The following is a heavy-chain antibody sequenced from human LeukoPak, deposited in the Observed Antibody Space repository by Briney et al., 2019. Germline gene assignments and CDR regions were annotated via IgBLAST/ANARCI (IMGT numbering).Heavy chain of an antibody. CDR3: ATDQSSNIAVLSN. D-gene: IGHD6-19*01. CDR1: GFTVSSNY. J-gene: IGHJ4*02. V-gene: IGHV3-66*01. Sequence: GGSLRLSCAASGFTVSSNYMSWVRQAPGKGLEWVSVIYSGGSTYYADSVKGRFTISRDNSKNTLYPQMNSLRAEDTAVYYCATDQSSNIAVLSNWGQGTLVTVSS. CDR2: IYSGGST.